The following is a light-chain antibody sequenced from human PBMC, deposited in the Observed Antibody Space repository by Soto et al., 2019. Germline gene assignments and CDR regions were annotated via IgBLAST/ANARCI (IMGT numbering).Light chain of an antibody. CDR1: QSVSSNY. CDR2: GAS. Sequence: EIVLTQSPGALSLSPGKRATLSCRASQSVSSNYLAWYQQKPGQAPRLLIYGASSRATGIPDRFSGSGSGTDFTLTISRLEPEDFAVYYCQQYGSSPRTFGQGTKVDIK. CDR3: QQYGSSPRT. V-gene: IGKV3-20*01. J-gene: IGKJ1*01.